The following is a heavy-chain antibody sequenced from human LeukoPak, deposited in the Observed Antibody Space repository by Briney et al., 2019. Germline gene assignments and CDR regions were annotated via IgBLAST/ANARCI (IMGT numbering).Heavy chain of an antibody. CDR2: FDPKDGET. CDR3: AKDKSPLMVRGVIIGTNWFDP. J-gene: IGHJ5*02. Sequence: ASVKVSCKVSGYTLTELSMHWVRQAPGKRLEWMGSFDPKDGETIYAQKFQGRVTMTEDTSTDTAYMELSSLRSDDTTVYYCAKDKSPLMVRGVIIGTNWFDPWGKGTLVTVSS. D-gene: IGHD3-10*01. V-gene: IGHV1-24*01. CDR1: GYTLTELS.